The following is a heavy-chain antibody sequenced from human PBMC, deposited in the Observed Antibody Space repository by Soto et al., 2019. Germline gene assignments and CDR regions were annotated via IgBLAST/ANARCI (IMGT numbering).Heavy chain of an antibody. Sequence: GGSLRLSCAASGFTFSNAWMSWVRQAPGKGLEWVGRIKSKTDGGTTDYAAPVKGRFTISRDDSKNTLYLQMNSLKTEDTAVYYCPTGSSSGTIYNWGQGTLVTVSS. J-gene: IGHJ4*02. CDR1: GFTFSNAW. CDR3: PTGSSSGTIYN. V-gene: IGHV3-15*01. CDR2: IKSKTDGGTT. D-gene: IGHD1-7*01.